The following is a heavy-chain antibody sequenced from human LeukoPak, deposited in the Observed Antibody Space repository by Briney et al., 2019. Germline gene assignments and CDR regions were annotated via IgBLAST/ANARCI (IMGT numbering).Heavy chain of an antibody. J-gene: IGHJ4*02. CDR2: IKQDGSEK. Sequence: GRTLRLSCAASGFTFSSYWMSWLRQAPRKGLEWVANIKQDGSEKYYVDSVKGRFTISRDNAKNSLYLQMNSLRAEDTAVYYCAREWAIAARPLDYWGQGTLVTVSS. D-gene: IGHD6-6*01. CDR1: GFTFSSYW. V-gene: IGHV3-7*01. CDR3: AREWAIAARPLDY.